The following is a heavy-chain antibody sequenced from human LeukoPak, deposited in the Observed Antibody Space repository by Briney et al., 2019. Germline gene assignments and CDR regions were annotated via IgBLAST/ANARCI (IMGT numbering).Heavy chain of an antibody. CDR1: GGSISSYY. J-gene: IGHJ5*02. Sequence: SETLSLTCTVSGGSISSYYWSWIRQHPGKGLEWIGYIYYSGSTYYNPSLKSRVTISVDTSKNQFSLKLSSVTAADTAVYYCARVGTYCSSTSCYSPIVWFDPWGQGTLVTVSS. CDR3: ARVGTYCSSTSCYSPIVWFDP. V-gene: IGHV4-59*06. D-gene: IGHD2-2*01. CDR2: IYYSGST.